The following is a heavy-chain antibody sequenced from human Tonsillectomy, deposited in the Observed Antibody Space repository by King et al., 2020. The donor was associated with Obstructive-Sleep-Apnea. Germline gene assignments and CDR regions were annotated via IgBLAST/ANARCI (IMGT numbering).Heavy chain of an antibody. V-gene: IGHV3-49*03. Sequence: VQLVESGGGLVQPGRSLRLSCTASGFTFGDYAMSWFRQAPGKGLEWVGFIRSKAYGGTTEYAASVKGRFTISRDDSKSIAYLQMNSLKTEDTAVYYCTRTPVAYWGGDCPFDYWGQGTLVTVSS. J-gene: IGHJ4*02. CDR2: IRSKAYGGTT. CDR3: TRTPVAYWGGDCPFDY. CDR1: GFTFGDYA. D-gene: IGHD2-21*02.